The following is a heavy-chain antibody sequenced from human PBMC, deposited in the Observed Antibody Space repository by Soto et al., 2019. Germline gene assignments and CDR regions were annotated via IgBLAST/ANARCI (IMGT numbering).Heavy chain of an antibody. CDR1: GSTFSSYW. J-gene: IGHJ3*02. D-gene: IGHD1-1*01. Sequence: PGGSLRPSCAASGSTFSSYWMSWVRQAPGKGLEWVANIKQDGSETYYVDSVKGRFTISRDNAKNSLYLQMNSLRAEDTAVYYCARAGGTGAFDIWGQGTMVTVSS. V-gene: IGHV3-7*01. CDR2: IKQDGSET. CDR3: ARAGGTGAFDI.